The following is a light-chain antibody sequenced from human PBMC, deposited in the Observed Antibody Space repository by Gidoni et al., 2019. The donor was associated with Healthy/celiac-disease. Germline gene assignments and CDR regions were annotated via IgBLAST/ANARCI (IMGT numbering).Light chain of an antibody. CDR3: QQYGSSPKVT. Sequence: EIVLTQSPVTLSLSPGERATLSCRASQSVSSSYLAWYQQKPGQAPRILIYGASSRATGIPDRFSGSGSGTDFTLTISRLEPEDFAVYYCQQYGSSPKVTFGQGTRLEIK. CDR1: QSVSSSY. CDR2: GAS. V-gene: IGKV3-20*01. J-gene: IGKJ5*01.